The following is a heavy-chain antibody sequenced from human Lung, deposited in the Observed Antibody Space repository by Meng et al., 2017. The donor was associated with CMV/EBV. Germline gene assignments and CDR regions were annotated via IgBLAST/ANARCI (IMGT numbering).Heavy chain of an antibody. Sequence: GSLRLXCAVYNGSFSGYYWSWIRQPPGKGLEWIGEINHSGSTNYNPSLESRVTISVDTSKNQFSLKLSSVTAADTAVYYCARWVAVVPAARYYFYYYGMDVWGQGTXVTVSS. J-gene: IGHJ6*02. CDR2: INHSGST. D-gene: IGHD2-2*01. CDR1: NGSFSGYY. CDR3: ARWVAVVPAARYYFYYYGMDV. V-gene: IGHV4-34*01.